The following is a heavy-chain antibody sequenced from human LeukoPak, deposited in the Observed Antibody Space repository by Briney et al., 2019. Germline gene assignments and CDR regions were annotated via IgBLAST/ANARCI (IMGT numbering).Heavy chain of an antibody. D-gene: IGHD5-18*01. Sequence: SETLSLTCTVSGGSISSSSYYWGWIRQPPGTGLEWIGSIYYSGSTYYNPSLKSRVTISVDTSKNQFSLKLSSVTAADTAVYYCARHQVDTAMVTGYYFDYWGQGTLVTVSS. V-gene: IGHV4-39*01. CDR2: IYYSGST. J-gene: IGHJ4*02. CDR1: GGSISSSSYY. CDR3: ARHQVDTAMVTGYYFDY.